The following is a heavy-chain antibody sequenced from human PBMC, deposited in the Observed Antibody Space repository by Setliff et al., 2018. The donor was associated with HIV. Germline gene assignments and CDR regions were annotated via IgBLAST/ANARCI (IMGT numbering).Heavy chain of an antibody. V-gene: IGHV4-31*03. CDR2: IYYTGST. J-gene: IGHJ4*02. CDR3: ARDRYAGEIDY. Sequence: SETLSLTCSVSGGSINSGHYYWSWIRHHPGKGLEWIGYIYYTGSTYFNPSLKSRLTLSIDTSKNQISLKLSSVTAADTAVYYCARDRYAGEIDYWGQGTLVTVSS. CDR1: GGSINSGHYY. D-gene: IGHD3-10*01.